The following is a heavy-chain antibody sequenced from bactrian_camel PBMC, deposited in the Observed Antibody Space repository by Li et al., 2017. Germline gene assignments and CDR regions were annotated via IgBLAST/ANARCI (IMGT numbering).Heavy chain of an antibody. CDR3: ATLAPVLVGGRLPS. CDR2: INSADGST. D-gene: IGHD2*01. V-gene: IGHV3S40*01. CDR1: EFTFSSYY. Sequence: VQLVESGGGLVQPGGSLRLSCAATEFTFSSYYMTWVRQAPGKGLEWVSSINSADGSTAYTDSVKGRFTISRDNAKNTLYLQMNSLKTDDTAVYYCATLAPVLVGGRLPSWGQGTQVTVS. J-gene: IGHJ6*01.